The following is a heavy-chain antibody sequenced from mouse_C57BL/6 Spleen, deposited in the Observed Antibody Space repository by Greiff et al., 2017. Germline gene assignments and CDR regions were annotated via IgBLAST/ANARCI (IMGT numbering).Heavy chain of an antibody. CDR3: ARGDGYDAMDY. D-gene: IGHD2-3*01. V-gene: IGHV1-64*01. CDR2: IHPNSGST. CDR1: GYTFTSYW. Sequence: VQLQQPGAELVKPGASVKLSCKASGYTFTSYWMHWVKQRPGQGLEWIGMIHPNSGSTNYNEKFKSKATLTVDKSSSTAYMQLISLTSEDSAVYYCARGDGYDAMDYWGQGTSVTVSS. J-gene: IGHJ4*01.